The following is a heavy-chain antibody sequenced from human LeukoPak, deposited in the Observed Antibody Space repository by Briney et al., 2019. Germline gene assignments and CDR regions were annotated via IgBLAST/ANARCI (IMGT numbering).Heavy chain of an antibody. V-gene: IGHV1-69*13. CDR2: IIPNFGTS. CDR1: GGTFSSYA. Sequence: ASVKVSCKASGGTFSSYAINWVRQAPGQGLEWMGGIIPNFGTSNYAHKFQGRVTITADESTSTVYMELSSLRSDDTAIYYCAFEGYNYGYNWGQGTLVTVSS. D-gene: IGHD5-18*01. CDR3: AFEGYNYGYN. J-gene: IGHJ4*02.